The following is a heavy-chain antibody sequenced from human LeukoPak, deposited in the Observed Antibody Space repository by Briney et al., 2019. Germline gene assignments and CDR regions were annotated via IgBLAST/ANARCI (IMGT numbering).Heavy chain of an antibody. CDR2: ISWNSGSI. Sequence: PGRSLRLSCAASGFTFDDYAMHWVRQAPGKGLEWVSGISWNSGSIGYADSVKGRFTISRDNAKNSLYLQMNSLRAEDTALYYCAKDRSPYYYDSSGYYGMDVWGQGTTVTVSS. J-gene: IGHJ6*02. CDR1: GFTFDDYA. D-gene: IGHD3-22*01. CDR3: AKDRSPYYYDSSGYYGMDV. V-gene: IGHV3-9*01.